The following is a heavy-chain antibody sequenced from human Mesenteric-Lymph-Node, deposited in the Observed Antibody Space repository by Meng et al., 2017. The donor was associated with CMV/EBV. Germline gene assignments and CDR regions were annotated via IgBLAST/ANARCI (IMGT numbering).Heavy chain of an antibody. D-gene: IGHD2-2*02. CDR3: ARVSGYCDSTSCYTLWFDP. CDR1: GFTFSSYW. J-gene: IGHJ5*02. CDR2: IKHGGNEK. V-gene: IGHV3-7*01. Sequence: GESLKISCAASGFTFSSYWMSWVRQAPGKGLEWVANIKHGGNEKYYVDSVKGRFTISRDNAKNSLYLQMNSLRTEDTAVYYCARVSGYCDSTSCYTLWFDPWGPGTLVTVSS.